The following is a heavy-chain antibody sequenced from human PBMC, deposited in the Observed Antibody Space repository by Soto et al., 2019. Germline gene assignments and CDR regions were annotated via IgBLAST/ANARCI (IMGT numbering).Heavy chain of an antibody. CDR1: GGSISSYY. V-gene: IGHV4-4*07. J-gene: IGHJ5*02. D-gene: IGHD3-22*01. CDR3: ARGRSSGYYEGEWFDH. Sequence: SETLSLTCTASGGSISSYYWSWIRQPAGKGLEWIGRIYTSGSTNYNPSLKSRVTISVDTSKNQFSLKLSSVTAADTAVYSCARGRSSGYYEGEWFDHWCQGALVTVSS. CDR2: IYTSGST.